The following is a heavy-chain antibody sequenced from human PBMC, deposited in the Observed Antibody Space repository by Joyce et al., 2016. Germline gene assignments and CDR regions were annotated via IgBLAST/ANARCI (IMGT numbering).Heavy chain of an antibody. D-gene: IGHD6-25*01. J-gene: IGHJ6*02. CDR1: GFSLSTSGVG. CDR2: IYWDDDK. Sequence: QVTLKESGPTLVKPTQTLTLTCTFSGFSLSTSGVGVGWIRQPPGKALEWLALIYWDDDKRYSPSLKSRLTITKDTSKNQGVLTMTNMDPVDTATYYCAHAPATDRYYGMDVWGQGTTVTVSS. CDR3: AHAPATDRYYGMDV. V-gene: IGHV2-5*02.